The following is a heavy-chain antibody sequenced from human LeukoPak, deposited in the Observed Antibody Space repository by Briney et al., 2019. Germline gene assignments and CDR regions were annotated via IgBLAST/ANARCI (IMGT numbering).Heavy chain of an antibody. Sequence: GGSLRLSCAVSGFTFSSYAMHWVRQAPGRGLEWVAFIRYDGSIKYYADSVKGRFTISRDNSKNTLFLQVNSLTAEDTAVYYCAKTPPAESLYSYYYYMDVWGKGTTVTVSS. CDR2: IRYDGSIK. D-gene: IGHD3-10*01. V-gene: IGHV3-30*02. CDR3: AKTPPAESLYSYYYYMDV. CDR1: GFTFSSYA. J-gene: IGHJ6*03.